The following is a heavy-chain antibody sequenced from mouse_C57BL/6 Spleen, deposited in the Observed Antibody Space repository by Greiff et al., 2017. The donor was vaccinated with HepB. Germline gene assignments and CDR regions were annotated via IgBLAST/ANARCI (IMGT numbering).Heavy chain of an antibody. D-gene: IGHD1-1*01. CDR1: GFTFSDYG. V-gene: IGHV5-17*01. Sequence: VHVKQSGGGLVKPGGSLKLSCPASGFTFSDYGMHWVRQAPEKGLEWVAYISSGSSTTHYADTVKGRFTISRDNAKNTLFLQMTSLRSEDTAMYYCANYGSSYWYFDVWGTGTTVTVSS. CDR3: ANYGSSYWYFDV. J-gene: IGHJ1*03. CDR2: ISSGSSTT.